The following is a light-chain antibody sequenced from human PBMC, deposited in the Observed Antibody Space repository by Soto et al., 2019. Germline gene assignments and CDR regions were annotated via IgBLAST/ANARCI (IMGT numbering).Light chain of an antibody. Sequence: DIQMTQSPSSLSASVGDRVTITCRASQNIRNYLNWYQQRPGKTPNLLVYAASNLRGGVPSRFSGIGSGTVFTLTINSLQPEDFATYYCQQIHSTSSYTFGQGTKVDIK. CDR3: QQIHSTSSYT. V-gene: IGKV1-39*01. CDR1: QNIRNY. CDR2: AAS. J-gene: IGKJ2*01.